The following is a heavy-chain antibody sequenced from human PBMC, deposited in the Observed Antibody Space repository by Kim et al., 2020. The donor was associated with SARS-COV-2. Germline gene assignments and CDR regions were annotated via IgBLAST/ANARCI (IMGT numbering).Heavy chain of an antibody. V-gene: IGHV4-59*01. CDR1: GGSISSYY. D-gene: IGHD3-22*01. Sequence: SETLSLTCTVSGGSISSYYWSWIRQPPGKGLEWIGYIYYSGSTNYNPSLKSRVTISVDTSKNQFSLKLSSVTAADTAVYYCASSTYYYDSSGYYYDSKKSYYFDYWGQGTLVTVSS. CDR2: IYYSGST. J-gene: IGHJ4*02. CDR3: ASSTYYYDSSGYYYDSKKSYYFDY.